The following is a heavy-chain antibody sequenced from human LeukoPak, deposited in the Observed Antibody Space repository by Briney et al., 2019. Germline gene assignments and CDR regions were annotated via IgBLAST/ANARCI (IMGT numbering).Heavy chain of an antibody. CDR3: ARDIFMVRGVITEVAFDY. J-gene: IGHJ4*02. Sequence: ASVTVSCKASGYTFTNYYKHWVRQAPGQGLEWMGIINPSGSSTSYAQKFQGRVTMTRDTSTSTVYMELSSLRSEGTAVYYCARDIFMVRGVITEVAFDYWGQGTLVTVSS. V-gene: IGHV1-46*01. CDR2: INPSGSST. D-gene: IGHD3-10*01. CDR1: GYTFTNYY.